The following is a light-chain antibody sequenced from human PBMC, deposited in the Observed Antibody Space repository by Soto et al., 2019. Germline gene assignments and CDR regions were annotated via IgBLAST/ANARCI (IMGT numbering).Light chain of an antibody. V-gene: IGKV3-11*01. CDR1: QSVSNF. CDR2: DAS. J-gene: IGKJ3*01. Sequence: EIALTQSPATLSLSPGERATLSCRASQSVSNFLAWYQQKPGQGPRLLIYDASHRATGIPARFSGSGSGTDFTLTISSLEPEDFAVYYCQQRSDWRFIFGPGTKVDIK. CDR3: QQRSDWRFI.